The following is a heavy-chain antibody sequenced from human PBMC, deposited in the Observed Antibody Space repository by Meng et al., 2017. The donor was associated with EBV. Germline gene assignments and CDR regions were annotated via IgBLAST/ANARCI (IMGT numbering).Heavy chain of an antibody. J-gene: IGHJ4*02. CDR1: GFTFSGYA. Sequence: QGQRVASGGGVVQPGRSLRLSCAASGFTFSGYAMHWVRQAPGKGLDWVAFISYDGSNEWYAGSVKGRFTISRDNSKNTQSLQMNSLRPEDTAIYYCARERTGYYAEYWGQGTLVTVSS. CDR3: ARERTGYYAEY. D-gene: IGHD3/OR15-3a*01. V-gene: IGHV3-30-3*01. CDR2: ISYDGSNE.